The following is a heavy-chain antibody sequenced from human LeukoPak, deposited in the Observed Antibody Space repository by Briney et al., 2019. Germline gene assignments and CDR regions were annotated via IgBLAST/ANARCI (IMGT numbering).Heavy chain of an antibody. CDR1: GYTFTAHC. V-gene: IGHV1-2*02. Sequence: GASVKVSCKTSGYTFTAHCMHWVRQAPGQGLEWMGWINANSGATQYAQKFQGRVTITRDTSISTAYMELSRLTSDDTAIYYCTREDYWGQGTLVTVSS. J-gene: IGHJ4*02. CDR2: INANSGAT. CDR3: TREDY.